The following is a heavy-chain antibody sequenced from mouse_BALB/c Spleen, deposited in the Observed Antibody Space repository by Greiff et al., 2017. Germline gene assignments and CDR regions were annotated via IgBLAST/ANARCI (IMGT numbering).Heavy chain of an antibody. D-gene: IGHD1-1*01. CDR2: ISYSGST. V-gene: IGHV3-2*02. Sequence: DVQLQESGPGLVKPSQSLSLTCTVTGYSITSDYAWNWIRQFPGNKLEWMGYISYSGSTSYNPSLKSRISITRDTSKNQFFLQLNSVTTEDTATYYCAKYGSSYVFAYWGQGTLVTVSA. CDR3: AKYGSSYVFAY. J-gene: IGHJ3*01. CDR1: GYSITSDYA.